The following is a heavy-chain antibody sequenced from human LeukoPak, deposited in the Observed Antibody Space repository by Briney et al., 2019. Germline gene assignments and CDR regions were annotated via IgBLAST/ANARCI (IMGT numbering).Heavy chain of an antibody. CDR2: INHSGRT. J-gene: IGHJ3*02. CDR1: GGSISSGSYY. Sequence: SETLSLTCTVSGGSISSGSYYWNWIRQPPGKGLEWIGEINHSGRTNYNPSLKSRVTISVDTSKKQFSLKLSSVTAADTAVYYCARGWFGEPDAFDIWGQGTMVTVSS. CDR3: ARGWFGEPDAFDI. V-gene: IGHV4-39*07. D-gene: IGHD3-10*01.